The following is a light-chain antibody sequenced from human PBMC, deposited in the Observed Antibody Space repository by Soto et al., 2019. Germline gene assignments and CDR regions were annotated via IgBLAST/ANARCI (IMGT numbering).Light chain of an antibody. J-gene: IGKJ2*01. Sequence: DIVMTQSPLSLPVTPGEPASISCRSSQSLLHSNGYNYLDWYLQKPGQSPQLLIYLGSNRASGVSDSFSGSGSGTDFTLKISRVEAEDVGVYYCMQSLHTPRTFCQGTKLEI. CDR2: LGS. CDR3: MQSLHTPRT. V-gene: IGKV2-28*01. CDR1: QSLLHSNGYNY.